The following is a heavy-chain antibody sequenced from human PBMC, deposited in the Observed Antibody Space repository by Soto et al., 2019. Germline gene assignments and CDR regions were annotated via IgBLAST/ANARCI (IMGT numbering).Heavy chain of an antibody. J-gene: IGHJ4*02. CDR3: ARYGYGFRSCSGCSCSNFDY. CDR2: IIPILGIA. Sequence: QVQLVQSGAEVKKPGSSVKVSCKASGGTFSSYTISWVRQAPGQGLEWMGRIIPILGIANYAQKFQGRVKITADKSTSTAYMELRRLRSEDTAVYYCARYGYGFRSCSGCSCSNFDYWCQGTLVTVSS. D-gene: IGHD2-15*01. CDR1: GGTFSSYT. V-gene: IGHV1-69*02.